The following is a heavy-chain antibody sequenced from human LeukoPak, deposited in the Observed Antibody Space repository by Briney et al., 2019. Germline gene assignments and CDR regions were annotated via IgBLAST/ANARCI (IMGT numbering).Heavy chain of an antibody. J-gene: IGHJ4*02. CDR3: ARQLLRYFDWLYFDY. D-gene: IGHD3-9*01. V-gene: IGHV3-7*03. Sequence: GGSLRLSCAASGFTFSSYWMSWVRQAPGKGLEWVANIKQDGSEKYYVDSVKGRFTISRDNAKNSLYLQINSPRAEDTAVYYCARQLLRYFDWLYFDYWGQGTLVTVSS. CDR1: GFTFSSYW. CDR2: IKQDGSEK.